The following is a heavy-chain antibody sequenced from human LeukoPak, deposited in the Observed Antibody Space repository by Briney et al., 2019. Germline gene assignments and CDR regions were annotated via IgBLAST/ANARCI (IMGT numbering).Heavy chain of an antibody. CDR1: GGSISSSSYY. CDR3: ARAGGYCGRISCPYYFDY. D-gene: IGHD2-15*01. J-gene: IGHJ4*02. V-gene: IGHV4-39*07. CDR2: IYYSGST. Sequence: SETLSLTCTVSGGSISSSSYYWGWIRQPPGKGLEWIGSIYYSGSTYYNPSLKSRVTISVDTSKNQFSLKLSPVTAADTAVYYCARAGGYCGRISCPYYFDYWGQGSLVAVSS.